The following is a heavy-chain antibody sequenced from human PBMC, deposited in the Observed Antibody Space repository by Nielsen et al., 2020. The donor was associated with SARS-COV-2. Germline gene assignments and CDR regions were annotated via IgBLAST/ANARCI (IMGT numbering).Heavy chain of an antibody. CDR2: INPTSGDT. CDR1: GYTFTGYF. J-gene: IGHJ4*02. V-gene: IGHV1-2*06. CDR3: ASTAMVGGFDY. Sequence: ASVKVSCKASGYTFTGYFIHWVRQAPGQGLEWMGRINPTSGDTTYEQTFQGRVTMTRDTSMSTAYMELSRLRSDDTAVYYCASTAMVGGFDYWGQGTLVTVSS. D-gene: IGHD5-18*01.